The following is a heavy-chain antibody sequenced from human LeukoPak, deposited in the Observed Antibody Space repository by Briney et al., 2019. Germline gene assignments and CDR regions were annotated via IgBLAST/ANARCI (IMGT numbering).Heavy chain of an antibody. CDR3: ARVGYSSGWRRRNNAFDI. J-gene: IGHJ3*02. Sequence: GASVKVSCKASGYTFTSYYMHWVRQAPGQGLEWMGIINPSGGSTSYAQKFQGRVTMTRDMSTSTVYMELSSLRSEDTAVYYCARVGYSSGWRRRNNAFDIWGQGTMVTVSS. V-gene: IGHV1-46*01. CDR1: GYTFTSYY. D-gene: IGHD6-19*01. CDR2: INPSGGST.